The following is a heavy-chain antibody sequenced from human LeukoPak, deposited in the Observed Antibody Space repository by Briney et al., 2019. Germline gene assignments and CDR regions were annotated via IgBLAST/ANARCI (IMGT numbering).Heavy chain of an antibody. CDR1: GFTFSSYE. J-gene: IGHJ4*02. Sequence: GGSLRLSCAASGFTFSSYEMNWVRQAPGKGLEWILYVTSTGGTTYYADSVKGRFTISRDNAKNSLYLQMNSLRAEDTAVYYCARDPLRYLRVGHYDYWGQGTLVAVSS. CDR2: VTSTGGTT. V-gene: IGHV3-48*03. D-gene: IGHD3-9*01. CDR3: ARDPLRYLRVGHYDY.